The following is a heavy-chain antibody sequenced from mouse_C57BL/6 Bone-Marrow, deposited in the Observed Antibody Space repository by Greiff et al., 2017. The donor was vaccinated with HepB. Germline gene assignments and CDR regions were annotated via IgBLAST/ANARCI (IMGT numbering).Heavy chain of an antibody. CDR1: GFNIKDDY. Sequence: EVKLMESGAELVRPGASVKLSCTASGFNIKDDYMHWVKQRPEQGLEWIGWIDPENGDTEYASKFQGKATITADTSSNTAYLQLSSLTSEDTAVYYCTTCAWPRWGTGTTVTVSS. V-gene: IGHV14-4*01. J-gene: IGHJ1*03. CDR3: TTCAWPR. D-gene: IGHD6-1*01. CDR2: IDPENGDT.